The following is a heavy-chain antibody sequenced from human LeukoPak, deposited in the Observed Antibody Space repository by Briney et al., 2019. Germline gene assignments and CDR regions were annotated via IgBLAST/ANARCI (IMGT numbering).Heavy chain of an antibody. V-gene: IGHV3-30*04. CDR1: GFSFRSYT. D-gene: IGHD4-17*01. CDR3: ANYNGDYVPFDY. CDR2: ISYDGSVT. J-gene: IGHJ4*02. Sequence: GRSLRLSCAASGFSFRSYTMHWVRQAPGKGLEWVALISYDGSVTYYADSVKGRFTISRDNSKNTLYLQMNSLRAEDTAVYYCANYNGDYVPFDYWGQGTPVTVSS.